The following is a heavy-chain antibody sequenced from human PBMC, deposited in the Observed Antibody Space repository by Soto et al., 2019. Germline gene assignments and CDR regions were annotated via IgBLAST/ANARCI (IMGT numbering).Heavy chain of an antibody. J-gene: IGHJ3*02. CDR2: ISGSGGST. D-gene: IGHD1-26*01. Sequence: GGSLRLSCAASGFTFSSYAMSWVRQAPGKGLEWVSAISGSGGSTYYADSVKGRFTISRDNSKNTLYLQMNSLRAEDTAVYYCAKEESGSYYVRLHAFDIWGQGTMVTVSS. CDR1: GFTFSSYA. V-gene: IGHV3-23*01. CDR3: AKEESGSYYVRLHAFDI.